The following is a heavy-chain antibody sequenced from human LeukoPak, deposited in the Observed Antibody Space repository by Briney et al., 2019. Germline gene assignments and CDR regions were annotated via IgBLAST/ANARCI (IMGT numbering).Heavy chain of an antibody. CDR3: AKDLHGSGSLDY. CDR2: ISYDGSNK. Sequence: GRSLRLSCAASGFTFSSYAMHWVRQAPGKGLEWVAVISYDGSNKYYADSVKGRFTISRDNSKNTLYLQMNSLRAEDTAVYYCAKDLHGSGSLDYWGQGTLVTVSS. V-gene: IGHV3-30-3*01. CDR1: GFTFSSYA. D-gene: IGHD3-10*01. J-gene: IGHJ4*02.